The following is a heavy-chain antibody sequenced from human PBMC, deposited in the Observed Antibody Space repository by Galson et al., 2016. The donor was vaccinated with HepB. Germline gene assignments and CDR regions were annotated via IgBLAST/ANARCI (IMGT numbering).Heavy chain of an antibody. J-gene: IGHJ4*02. D-gene: IGHD3-9*01. CDR1: GFTFSNFG. Sequence: SLRLSCAASGFTFSNFGMHWVRQAPGKGLEWVALIWFDGTNEYYADSVKGRFTISRDNSKDTVYLQMNSLRAEDTAVYYCQGLNYDFFTCYYKDYWGQGTLVTVSS. CDR3: QGLNYDFFTCYYKDY. V-gene: IGHV3-33*01. CDR2: IWFDGTNE.